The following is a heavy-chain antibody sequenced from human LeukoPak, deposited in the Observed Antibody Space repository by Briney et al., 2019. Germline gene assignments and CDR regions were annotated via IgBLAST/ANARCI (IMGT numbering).Heavy chain of an antibody. Sequence: ASVKVSCKASGYTFTSYGISWVRQAPGQGLEWMGWISAYNGNTNYAQKLQGRVTMTTDTSMSTAYMELTSLRSDDTAVYYCARVRYSSSWQKKLEYNWFDPWGQGTLVTVSS. CDR3: ARVRYSSSWQKKLEYNWFDP. CDR1: GYTFTSYG. CDR2: ISAYNGNT. J-gene: IGHJ5*02. V-gene: IGHV1-18*01. D-gene: IGHD6-13*01.